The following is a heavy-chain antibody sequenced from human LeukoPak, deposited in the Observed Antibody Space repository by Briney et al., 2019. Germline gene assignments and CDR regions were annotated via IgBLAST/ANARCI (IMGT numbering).Heavy chain of an antibody. Sequence: SETLSLTCTVSGGPISSYYWSWIRQPPGKGLEGIGYIYYSGSTNYNPSLKSRVTISVDTSKNQFSLKLSSVTAADTAVYYCAGVGGYSYGSFDYWGQGTLVTVSS. CDR1: GGPISSYY. CDR3: AGVGGYSYGSFDY. CDR2: IYYSGST. D-gene: IGHD5-18*01. V-gene: IGHV4-59*01. J-gene: IGHJ4*02.